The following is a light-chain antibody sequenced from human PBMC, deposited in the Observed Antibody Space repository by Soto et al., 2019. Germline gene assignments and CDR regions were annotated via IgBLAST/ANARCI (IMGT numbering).Light chain of an antibody. V-gene: IGLV4-60*02. J-gene: IGLJ3*02. Sequence: QLVLTQSSSASASLGSSVKLTCTLSSGHSSYIIAWHQQQPGKAPRYLMKLEGSGNYNKGSGVPDRFSGSSSGADRYLTISNLQFEDEADYYCETWDSNTLRWVFGGGTKLTVL. CDR1: SGHSSYI. CDR2: LEGSGNY. CDR3: ETWDSNTLRWV.